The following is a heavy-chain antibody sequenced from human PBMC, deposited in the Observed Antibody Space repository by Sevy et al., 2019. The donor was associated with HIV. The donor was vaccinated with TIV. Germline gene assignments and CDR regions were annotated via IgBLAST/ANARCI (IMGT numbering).Heavy chain of an antibody. CDR1: GFTFDDYA. CDR3: AKGTRYYYYGMDV. Sequence: GGSLRLSCAASGFTFDDYAMHWVRQAPGKGLEWVSGISWNSGSIGYADSVKGRFTISRDNAKNYLYLQMNSLRAEDTALYYCAKGTRYYYYGMDVWGQGTTVTVSS. J-gene: IGHJ6*02. V-gene: IGHV3-9*01. CDR2: ISWNSGSI.